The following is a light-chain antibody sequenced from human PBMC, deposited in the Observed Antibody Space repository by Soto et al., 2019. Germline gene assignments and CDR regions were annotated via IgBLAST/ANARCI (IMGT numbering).Light chain of an antibody. Sequence: AIQLTQSPSSLSASVLDIVTITFRASQGISSYLAWYQQKPGKAPKLLIYDASSLESGVPSRFSGSGSGTEFTLTISSLQPDDFTTYYCQQYYSYSPLTFGGGTKVDI. CDR1: QGISSY. V-gene: IGKV1-13*02. J-gene: IGKJ4*01. CDR2: DAS. CDR3: QQYYSYSPLT.